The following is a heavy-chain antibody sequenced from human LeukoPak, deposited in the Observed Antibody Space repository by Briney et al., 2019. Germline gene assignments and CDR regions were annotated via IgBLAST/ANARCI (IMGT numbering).Heavy chain of an antibody. J-gene: IGHJ4*02. CDR3: AKEIRSGYYYPFDY. CDR1: GFTFSDYY. CDR2: ISSSGSTI. Sequence: GGSLRLSCAASGFTFSDYYMSWIRQAPGKGLEWVSYISSSGSTIYYADSVKGRFTISRDNAKNSLYLQMDSLGAEDTAVYYCAKEIRSGYYYPFDYWGQGTLVTVSS. D-gene: IGHD3-22*01. V-gene: IGHV3-11*04.